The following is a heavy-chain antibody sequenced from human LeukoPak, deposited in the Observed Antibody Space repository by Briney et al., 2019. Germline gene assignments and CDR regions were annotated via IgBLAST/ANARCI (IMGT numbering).Heavy chain of an antibody. CDR2: IYYSGIT. Sequence: SETLSLTCAVYGGSFSGYYWSWIRQPPGKGLEWIGYIYYSGITNFNPSLTSRVTASVDTSNNQFSLNLSSVTAADTAVYYCARSLRYCSGGNCYYTMDVWGQGTTVTVSS. CDR3: ARSLRYCSGGNCYYTMDV. D-gene: IGHD2-15*01. V-gene: IGHV4-59*01. CDR1: GGSFSGYY. J-gene: IGHJ6*02.